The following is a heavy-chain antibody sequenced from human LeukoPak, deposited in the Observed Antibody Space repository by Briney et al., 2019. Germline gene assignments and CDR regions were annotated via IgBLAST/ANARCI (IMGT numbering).Heavy chain of an antibody. V-gene: IGHV4-59*01. J-gene: IGHJ4*02. D-gene: IGHD3-16*02. CDR2: IYYSGST. CDR3: ARGYRYGTFDY. Sequence: SETLSLTCTVSGGSISSYYWSWIRQPPGKGLEWIGYIYYSGSTNYNPSLKSRVTISVDTSKNQFSLKLSSVTAADTAVYYCARGYRYGTFDYWVQGTLVTVSS. CDR1: GGSISSYY.